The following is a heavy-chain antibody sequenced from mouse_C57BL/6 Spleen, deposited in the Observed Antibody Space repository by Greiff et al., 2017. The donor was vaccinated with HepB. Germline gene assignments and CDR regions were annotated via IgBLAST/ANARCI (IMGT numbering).Heavy chain of an antibody. J-gene: IGHJ3*01. CDR2: IHPNSGST. V-gene: IGHV1-64*01. Sequence: VQLQQPGAELVKPGASVKLSCKASGYTFTSYWMHWVKQRPGQGLEWIGMIHPNSGSTNYNEKFKSQATLTVDKSSSTAYMQLSSLTSEAYAVYYCARGGQRFAYWGQGTLVTVSA. CDR1: GYTFTSYW. D-gene: IGHD3-3*01. CDR3: ARGGQRFAY.